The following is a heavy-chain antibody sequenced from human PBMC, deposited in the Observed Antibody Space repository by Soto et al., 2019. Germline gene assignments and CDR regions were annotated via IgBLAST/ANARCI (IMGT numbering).Heavy chain of an antibody. D-gene: IGHD6-19*01. V-gene: IGHV1-2*04. CDR1: GYTFTGYY. Sequence: ASVKVSCKASGYTFTGYYMHWVRQAPGQGLEWMGWINPNSGGTNYAQKFQGWVTMTRDTSISTAYMELSRLRSDDTAVYYCAREAAVAGTGGYYYYGMDVWGQGTTVTVS. CDR3: AREAAVAGTGGYYYYGMDV. CDR2: INPNSGGT. J-gene: IGHJ6*02.